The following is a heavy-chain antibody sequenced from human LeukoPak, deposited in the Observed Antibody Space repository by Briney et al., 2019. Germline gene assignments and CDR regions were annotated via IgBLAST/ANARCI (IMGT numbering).Heavy chain of an antibody. Sequence: SETLSLTCTVSGGSISTFYWSWIRQPPEKGLEWIGYIYSSGSTNYNPSLKSRVTISVDTPKNQFSLKLSSVTAADTAVYYCARGDIVVVPAASYFDYWGQGTLVTVSS. CDR1: GGSISTFY. CDR3: ARGDIVVVPAASYFDY. J-gene: IGHJ4*02. CDR2: IYSSGST. V-gene: IGHV4-59*12. D-gene: IGHD2-2*01.